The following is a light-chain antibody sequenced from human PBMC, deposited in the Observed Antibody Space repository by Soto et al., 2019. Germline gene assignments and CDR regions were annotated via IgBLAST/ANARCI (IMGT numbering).Light chain of an antibody. V-gene: IGLV3-21*04. CDR1: NIGRKS. CDR2: YDS. J-gene: IGLJ2*01. CDR3: QVWDSSSDHVV. Sequence: SYELTQPPSVSVAPGKTARITCGGNNIGRKSVHWYQQKPGQAPVLVIDYDSDRPSGIPERFSGSNSGNTATLTISRVEAGDEADYSCQVWDSSSDHVVFGGGTKLTVL.